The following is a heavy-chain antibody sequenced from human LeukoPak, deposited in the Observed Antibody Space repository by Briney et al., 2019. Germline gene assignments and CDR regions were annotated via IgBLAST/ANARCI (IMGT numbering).Heavy chain of an antibody. J-gene: IGHJ5*02. CDR1: GGSISSYY. V-gene: IGHV4-59*08. CDR2: IYYSGST. CDR3: ARLAEGDVVVEGDWFDP. Sequence: PSETLSLTCTVSGGSISSYYWSWIRQPPGKGLEWIGYIYYSGSTNYNPSLKSRVTISVDTSKNQFSLKLSSVTAADTAVYYCARLAEGDVVVEGDWFDPWGQGTLVTVSS. D-gene: IGHD2-2*01.